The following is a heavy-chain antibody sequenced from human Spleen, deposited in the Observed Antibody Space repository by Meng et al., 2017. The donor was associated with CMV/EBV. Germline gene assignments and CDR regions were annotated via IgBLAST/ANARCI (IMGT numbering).Heavy chain of an antibody. CDR2: ISGSNGDGST. CDR1: GFPVSSNY. J-gene: IGHJ4*02. V-gene: IGHV3-23*01. D-gene: IGHD2-2*02. CDR3: AKDWSVVVLGAIRGLDY. Sequence: GGSLRLSCAASGFPVSSNYMNWVRQAPGKGLEWVSGISGSNGDGSTYYADSVKGRFTISRDNARNTLYLQIKSLRAEDTAVYYCAKDWSVVVLGAIRGLDYWGQGTLVTVSS.